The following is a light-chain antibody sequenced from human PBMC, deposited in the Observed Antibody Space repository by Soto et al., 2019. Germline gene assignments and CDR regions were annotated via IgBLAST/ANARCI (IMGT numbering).Light chain of an antibody. V-gene: IGLV6-57*02. CDR3: QSHDSSNNVV. Sequence: NFMLTQPHSVSESPGKTVTISCTGSSGSIASNYVQWYQQRPGSAPTTVIYEDNQRPSGVPDRFSGSIDSSSNSASLTISGLKTEDEADYYCQSHDSSNNVVFGGGTKLTVL. CDR1: SGSIASNY. CDR2: EDN. J-gene: IGLJ2*01.